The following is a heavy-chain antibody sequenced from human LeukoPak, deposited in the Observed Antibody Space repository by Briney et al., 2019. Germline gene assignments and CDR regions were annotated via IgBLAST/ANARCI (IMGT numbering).Heavy chain of an antibody. V-gene: IGHV4-59*08. D-gene: IGHD3-22*01. CDR2: IYYSGST. J-gene: IGHJ4*02. Sequence: PSETLSLTCTVSGGSISSYYWSWIRQPPGKGLEWIGYIYYSGSTNYNPSLKSRVTISADTSKNQFSLKLSSVTAADTAVYYCARAPYDSGGYYDYYFDYWGQGTLVTVSS. CDR3: ARAPYDSGGYYDYYFDY. CDR1: GGSISSYY.